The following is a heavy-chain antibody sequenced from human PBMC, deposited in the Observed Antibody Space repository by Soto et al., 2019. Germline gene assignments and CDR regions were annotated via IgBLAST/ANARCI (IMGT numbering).Heavy chain of an antibody. CDR1: GYTFTSYA. CDR2: INAGNGNT. CDR3: AREKGCLLPRYFNS. J-gene: IGHJ4*02. D-gene: IGHD3-9*01. Sequence: GASVKVSCKASGYTFTSYAMHWVRQAPGQRLEWMGWINAGNGNTKYSQKFQGRVTITRDTSASTAYMELSSLRSEDTAVYYCAREKGCLLPRYFNSGAQGPLLPFP. V-gene: IGHV1-3*01.